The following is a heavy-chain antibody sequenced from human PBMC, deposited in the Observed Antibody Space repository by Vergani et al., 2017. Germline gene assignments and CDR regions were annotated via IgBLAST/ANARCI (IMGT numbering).Heavy chain of an antibody. CDR3: ARGDYGILTGYRY. J-gene: IGHJ4*02. D-gene: IGHD3-9*01. V-gene: IGHV1-46*03. CDR2: INPSGGHT. Sequence: QVQVVQSGAEVKKSGASVKVSCKTSGYTFSNYYMHWVRQPPGQGLEGMGIINPSGGHTNYAHKFQGRVTMTRDTSTSTVYMELSSLRSEDTAIYCCARGDYGILTGYRYWGQGTLVTVSA. CDR1: GYTFSNYY.